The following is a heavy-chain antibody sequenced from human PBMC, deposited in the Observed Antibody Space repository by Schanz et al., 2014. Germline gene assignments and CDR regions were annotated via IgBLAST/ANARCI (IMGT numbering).Heavy chain of an antibody. CDR1: GFTFSDHY. J-gene: IGHJ4*02. CDR3: AKSYDTSGYSGFDY. V-gene: IGHV3-30*18. Sequence: QVQLVESGGGLVKPGGSLRLSCAASGFTFSDHYMAWIRQAPGKGLEWVAVISYHGSERYYADSVKGRFTISRDNSKNTLYLQMNSLRTEDTAVYFCAKSYDTSGYSGFDYWGQGTLVTVSS. CDR2: ISYHGSER. D-gene: IGHD3-22*01.